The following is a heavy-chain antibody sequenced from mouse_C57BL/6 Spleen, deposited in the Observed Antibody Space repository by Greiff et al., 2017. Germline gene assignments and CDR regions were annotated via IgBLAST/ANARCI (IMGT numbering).Heavy chain of an antibody. Sequence: QVQLKQPGAELVKPGASVKLSCKASGYTFTSYWMHWVKQRPGRGLEWIGRIDPNSGGTKYNEKFKSKATLTVDQPSSTAYMQLSSLTSEDAAVYYGASDAHGGSHWYFDVWGTGTTVTVSS. D-gene: IGHD1-1*01. CDR2: IDPNSGGT. V-gene: IGHV1-72*01. J-gene: IGHJ1*03. CDR3: ASDAHGGSHWYFDV. CDR1: GYTFTSYW.